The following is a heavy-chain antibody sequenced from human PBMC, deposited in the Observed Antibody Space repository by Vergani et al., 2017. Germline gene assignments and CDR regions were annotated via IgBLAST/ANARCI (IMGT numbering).Heavy chain of an antibody. CDR3: ATALKLRSSPIGDYYYYGMDV. J-gene: IGHJ6*02. D-gene: IGHD3-3*01. Sequence: QVQLQESGPGLVKPPGTLSLTCAVSGGSNSSSNWWSWVRQPPGKGLQWIGVIYHSGSTNYNPSLKSRVTISVDKSKNQLSLKLSSLTAADTPVYYCATALKLRSSPIGDYYYYGMDVWGQGTTVTVSS. CDR1: GGSNSSSNW. CDR2: IYHSGST. V-gene: IGHV4-4*03.